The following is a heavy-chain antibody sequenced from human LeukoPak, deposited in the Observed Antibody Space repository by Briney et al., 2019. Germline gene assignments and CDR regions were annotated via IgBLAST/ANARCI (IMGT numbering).Heavy chain of an antibody. Sequence: KASETLSLTCTVSGGSISSYYWSWIRQPPGKGLEWIGYIYYSGSTNYNPSLKSRVTISVDTSKNQFSLKLSSVTAADTAVYYCARGSSYGGVDYWGQGTLVTVSS. CDR3: ARGSSYGGVDY. J-gene: IGHJ4*02. D-gene: IGHD4-23*01. CDR2: IYYSGST. CDR1: GGSISSYY. V-gene: IGHV4-59*08.